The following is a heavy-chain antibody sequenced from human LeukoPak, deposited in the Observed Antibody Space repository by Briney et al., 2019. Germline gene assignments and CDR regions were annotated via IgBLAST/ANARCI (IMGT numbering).Heavy chain of an antibody. J-gene: IGHJ5*02. CDR2: IKNKPDGGTS. Sequence: GGSQRLSCAASGFTFSHAWMSWVRQAPGKGLELVARIKNKPDGGTSDYTAPVKGRFTISRDDSKSTLYLQMNSLKTEDTAVYYCTVVNYGSGSYPLGSWGQGTLVTVSS. CDR1: GFTFSHAW. D-gene: IGHD3-10*01. V-gene: IGHV3-15*01. CDR3: TVVNYGSGSYPLGS.